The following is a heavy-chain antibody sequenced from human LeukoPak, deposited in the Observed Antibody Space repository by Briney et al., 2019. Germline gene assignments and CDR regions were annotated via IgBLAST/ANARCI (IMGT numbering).Heavy chain of an antibody. D-gene: IGHD3-3*01. J-gene: IGHJ4*02. CDR1: GGSISSGGYY. Sequence: SQTLSLTCTVSGGSISSGGYYWSWIRQHPGKGLEWIGYIYYSGSTYYNPSLKSRVTISVDTSKNQFSLKLSSVTAADTAVYYCARHDFWSGYPMYYFDYWGQGTLVTVSS. V-gene: IGHV4-31*03. CDR2: IYYSGST. CDR3: ARHDFWSGYPMYYFDY.